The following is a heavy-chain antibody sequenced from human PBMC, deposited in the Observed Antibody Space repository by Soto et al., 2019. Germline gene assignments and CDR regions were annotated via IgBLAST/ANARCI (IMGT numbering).Heavy chain of an antibody. CDR3: ARAAYYYDSSGYYSRPPCFDY. CDR1: GDSVSSNSAA. J-gene: IGHJ4*02. D-gene: IGHD3-22*01. Sequence: SQTLSLTCAISGDSVSSNSAAWNWIRQSPSRGLEWLGRTYYRSKWYNDYAVSVKSRITINPDTSKNQFSLQLNSVTPEDTAVYYCARAAYYYDSSGYYSRPPCFDYWGQGTLVTVSS. CDR2: TYYRSKWYN. V-gene: IGHV6-1*01.